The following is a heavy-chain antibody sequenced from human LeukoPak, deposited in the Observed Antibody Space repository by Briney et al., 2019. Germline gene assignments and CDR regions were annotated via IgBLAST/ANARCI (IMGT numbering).Heavy chain of an antibody. CDR2: FYYTGST. CDR3: VRRARATAGGDYFDY. CDR1: GSSTNNYY. J-gene: IGHJ4*02. D-gene: IGHD6-13*01. V-gene: IGHV4-59*08. Sequence: SETLSLTCTVSGSSTNNYYWTWIRHPPGKRLEWSGYFYYTGSTNYNPSLRGRVTMSADTSRKQFSLKLNSVTAADTAVYYCVRRARATAGGDYFDYGGEGTLVTVSS.